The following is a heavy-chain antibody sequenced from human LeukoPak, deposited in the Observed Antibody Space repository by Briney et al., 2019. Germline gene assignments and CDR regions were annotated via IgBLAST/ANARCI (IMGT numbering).Heavy chain of an antibody. CDR1: GFGFRSYA. D-gene: IGHD2-2*02. V-gene: IGHV3-64D*06. J-gene: IGHJ4*02. Sequence: GGSLRLSCSASGFGFRSYAMHWVRQAPGKGLEYVSRISSDGGTTYYTDSVKGRFTISRDNSKNRLYLQMSGLRLEDTAVYYCVTGGYCTSTNCYTLLDYWGQGTLVTVSS. CDR2: ISSDGGTT. CDR3: VTGGYCTSTNCYTLLDY.